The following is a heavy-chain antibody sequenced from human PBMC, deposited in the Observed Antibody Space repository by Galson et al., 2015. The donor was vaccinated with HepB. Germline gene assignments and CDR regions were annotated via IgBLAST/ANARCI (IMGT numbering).Heavy chain of an antibody. J-gene: IGHJ5*02. V-gene: IGHV4-39*01. CDR1: GVSITSGQYY. CDR3: AREGYTTDT. Sequence: SETLSLTCTVSGVSITSGQYYWAWVRQSPGKGLEWIVSIYHTGNTYYNSSLKSRLTMSLVTSTNQVSLRLTSVTAADTAIYYCAREGYTTDTWGQGTLVIVSS. CDR2: IYHTGNT. D-gene: IGHD5-12*01.